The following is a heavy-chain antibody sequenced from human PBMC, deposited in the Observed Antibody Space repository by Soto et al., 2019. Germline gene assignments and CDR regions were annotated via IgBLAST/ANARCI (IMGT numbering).Heavy chain of an antibody. D-gene: IGHD3-3*01. CDR1: GCTFSGSA. J-gene: IGHJ4*02. CDR3: AKGERITIFGVVPFAPYYFDY. Sequence: GGSLRLSCAASGCTFSGSAMHWVRQASGKGLEWVGRIRSKAKNYATAYAASVKGRFTISRDDSKNTAYLQMNSLRAEDTAVYYCAKGERITIFGVVPFAPYYFDYWGQGTLVTVSS. CDR2: IRSKAKNYAT. V-gene: IGHV3-73*01.